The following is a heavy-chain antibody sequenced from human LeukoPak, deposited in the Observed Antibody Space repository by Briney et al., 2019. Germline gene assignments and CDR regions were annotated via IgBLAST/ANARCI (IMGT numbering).Heavy chain of an antibody. CDR1: GGTFIIYA. CDR2: IIPILGIA. CDR3: ARANYYYYYGMDV. Sequence: SVKVSCKASGGTFIIYAISWVRQAPGQGGEWMGRIIPILGIANYAQKFQGRVTITADKSTSTAYMELSSLRSEDTAVYYCARANYYYYYGMDVWGQGTTVTVSS. J-gene: IGHJ6*02. V-gene: IGHV1-69*04.